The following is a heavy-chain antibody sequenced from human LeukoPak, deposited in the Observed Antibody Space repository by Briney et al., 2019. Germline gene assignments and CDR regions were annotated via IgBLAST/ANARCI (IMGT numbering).Heavy chain of an antibody. V-gene: IGHV4-59*01. D-gene: IGHD3-22*01. J-gene: IGHJ4*02. CDR3: ARVTGYMIEDYFDY. CDR2: IYYSGST. Sequence: PSEALSLTCTVSGGSISSYYWSWIRQPPGKGLEWIGYIYYSGSTNYNPSLKSRVTISVDTSKNQFSLRLSSMTAADTAVYYCARVTGYMIEDYFDYWGQGTLVTVSS. CDR1: GGSISSYY.